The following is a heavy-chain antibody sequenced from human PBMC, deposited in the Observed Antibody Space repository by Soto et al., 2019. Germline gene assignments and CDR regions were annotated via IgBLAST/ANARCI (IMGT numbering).Heavy chain of an antibody. D-gene: IGHD7-27*01. CDR1: GYTFTGYY. J-gene: IGHJ3*02. CDR2: INPNSGGT. CDR3: ERVLSIGGELGIVFGAFDI. Sequence: ASVKVSCKASGYTFTGYYMHWVRQAPGQGLEWMGWINPNSGGTNYAQKFQGLVTMPRDTPISTDSMELSRLRSDDTAGYYFERVLSIGGELGIVFGAFDIWGQGTMVTVSS. V-gene: IGHV1-2*04.